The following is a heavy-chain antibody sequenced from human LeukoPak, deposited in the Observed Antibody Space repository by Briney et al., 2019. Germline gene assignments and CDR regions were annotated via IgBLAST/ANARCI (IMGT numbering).Heavy chain of an antibody. V-gene: IGHV5-51*01. CDR3: ARRGYCSGGSCYSGVWFDP. J-gene: IGHJ5*02. CDR1: GYRFTNFW. D-gene: IGHD2-15*01. CDR2: IYLGDSDT. Sequence: GESLKIPFKGSGYRFTNFWIGWVRPIPGKGLEWMGIIYLGDSDTRYSTSFQGQVTLSPDKSISTAYLQWSSLKATDTAMYYCARRGYCSGGSCYSGVWFDPWGQGTLVTVSS.